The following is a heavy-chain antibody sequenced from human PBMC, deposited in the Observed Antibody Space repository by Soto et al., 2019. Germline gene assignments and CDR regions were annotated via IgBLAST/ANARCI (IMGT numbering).Heavy chain of an antibody. CDR3: ARGDGKWLQYWAFDI. CDR2: LNHSGST. D-gene: IGHD5-12*01. Sequence: SETLSLTCGVYGGSFIGYYWTWIRQPPGKGLEWIGELNHSGSTNYNPSLKSRVTISVDRSKDQFSLKLTSVTAADTAVYYCARGDGKWLQYWAFDIWGQGTMVTVSS. V-gene: IGHV4-34*01. CDR1: GGSFIGYY. J-gene: IGHJ3*02.